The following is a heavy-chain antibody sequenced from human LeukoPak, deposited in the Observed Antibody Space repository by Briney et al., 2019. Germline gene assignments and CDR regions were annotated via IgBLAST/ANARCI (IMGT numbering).Heavy chain of an antibody. D-gene: IGHD4-17*01. J-gene: IGHJ4*02. CDR2: INPNSGGT. V-gene: IGHV1-2*06. CDR3: AREGLRDYVMTGADY. Sequence: ASVKVSCXASGYTFTGYYIHWVRQAPGQGLEWMGRINPNSGGTNFARKFQGRVTMTRDMFISTVYLELNRLRSDDTAMYYCAREGLRDYVMTGADYWGQGTPVTVSS. CDR1: GYTFTGYY.